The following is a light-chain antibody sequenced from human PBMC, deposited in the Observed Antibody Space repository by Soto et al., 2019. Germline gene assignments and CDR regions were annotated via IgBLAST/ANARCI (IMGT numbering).Light chain of an antibody. CDR3: QEYDNWPLWT. Sequence: ETVMTQSPATLPVSPGERATLSCRASQSVRSNLAWYQQKPGQAPRLLIYGASTRATGVPARFSGSGSGTEFTLTTNSLQSEDFALYYCQEYDNWPLWTFGQGTKVEVK. CDR1: QSVRSN. CDR2: GAS. J-gene: IGKJ1*01. V-gene: IGKV3-15*01.